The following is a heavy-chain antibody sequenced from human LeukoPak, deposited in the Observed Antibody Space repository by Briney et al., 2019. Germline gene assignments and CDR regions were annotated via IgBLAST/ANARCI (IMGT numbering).Heavy chain of an antibody. CDR3: ARPYCGGDCSHAFDI. CDR2: ISSSSSYI. J-gene: IGHJ3*02. V-gene: IGHV3-21*06. Sequence: GGSLRLSCAASGFTFSSYSMNWVRQAPGKGLEWVSSISSSSSYIYYADSVKGRFTISRDNAKNSLYLQMNSLRAEDTAVYYCARPYCGGDCSHAFDIWGQGTMVTVSS. CDR1: GFTFSSYS. D-gene: IGHD2-21*02.